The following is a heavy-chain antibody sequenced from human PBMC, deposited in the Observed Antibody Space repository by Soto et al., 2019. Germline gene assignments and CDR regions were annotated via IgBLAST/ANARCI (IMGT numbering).Heavy chain of an antibody. V-gene: IGHV3-23*01. CDR2: VSGSGVST. D-gene: IGHD3-22*01. J-gene: IGHJ4*02. CDR3: AKIESRFFYDSTGYYPFDY. Sequence: PGXSLRLSCVASGFHFSNYAMTWVRQAQGKGREGVAAVSGSGVSTYYADSVMGRFTISRDNSKNTVYLQMNSLRAEDTAVYYCAKIESRFFYDSTGYYPFDYWGQGTLVTVSS. CDR1: GFHFSNYA.